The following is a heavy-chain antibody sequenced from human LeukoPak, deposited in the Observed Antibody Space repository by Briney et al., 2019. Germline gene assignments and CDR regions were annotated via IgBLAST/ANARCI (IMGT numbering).Heavy chain of an antibody. J-gene: IGHJ4*02. CDR3: ARVRGMSAYSCGYYDS. D-gene: IGHD5-18*01. CDR1: GYSISSGYY. V-gene: IGHV4-38-2*02. CDR2: IYHSGST. Sequence: SETLSLTCTVSGYSISSGYYWGWIRQPPGKGLEWIGSIYHSGSTYYNPSLKSRVTISVDTSKNQFSLKLSSVTAADTAVYYCARVRGMSAYSCGYYDSWGQGTLVTVSS.